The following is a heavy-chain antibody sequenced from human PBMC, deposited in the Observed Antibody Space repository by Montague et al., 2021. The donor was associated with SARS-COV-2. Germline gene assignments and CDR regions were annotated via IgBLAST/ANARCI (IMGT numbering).Heavy chain of an antibody. CDR3: ARGPTNNIGMVATRLDY. Sequence: ETLSLTCAVYDGSFSGYYWNWIRQPPGKGLEWIGEINHSGSTNYNPSLKSRVTISVDTSNNQFSLKLTSVTAADTAVYYCARGPTNNIGMVATRLDYWGQGTLVTVSS. V-gene: IGHV4-34*01. J-gene: IGHJ4*02. D-gene: IGHD5-12*01. CDR1: DGSFSGYY. CDR2: INHSGST.